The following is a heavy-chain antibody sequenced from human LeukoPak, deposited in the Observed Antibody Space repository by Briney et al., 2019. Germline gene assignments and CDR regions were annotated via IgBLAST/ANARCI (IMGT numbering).Heavy chain of an antibody. D-gene: IGHD3-9*01. V-gene: IGHV3-30*18. CDR1: GFSFSTYD. CDR3: AKGSIDWYYFDY. J-gene: IGHJ4*02. CDR2: ISSDGSHK. Sequence: GGSLRPSCAASGFSFSTYDMHWVRQAPGKGLEWVAVISSDGSHKYWADSVKGRFTISRDNSKNTVYLQMNSLRAEDTAVYYCAKGSIDWYYFDYWGQGTLVTVSS.